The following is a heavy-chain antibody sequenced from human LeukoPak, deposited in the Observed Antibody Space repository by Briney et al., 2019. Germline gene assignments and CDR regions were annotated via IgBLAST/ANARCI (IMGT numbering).Heavy chain of an antibody. CDR2: VSGSGGTT. CDR3: AKMRFCYNGVCDNDASNI. J-gene: IGHJ3*02. Sequence: GGSLRLSSAASGFTFDNCALSWVRQSPGKGLHWVSGVSGSGGTTFYAAPVKGRFTVSRDNSKNTLYLQMTSLRVEDTAMYYCAKMRFCYNGVCDNDASNIWGDGTMVTVS. CDR1: GFTFDNCA. V-gene: IGHV3-23*01. D-gene: IGHD2-8*01.